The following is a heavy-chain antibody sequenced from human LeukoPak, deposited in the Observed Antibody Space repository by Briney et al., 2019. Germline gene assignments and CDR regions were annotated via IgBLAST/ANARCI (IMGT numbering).Heavy chain of an antibody. J-gene: IGHJ4*02. V-gene: IGHV3-30-3*01. CDR2: ISYDGSNK. CDR1: GFTFSSYA. Sequence: GGSLRLSCAASGFTFSSYAMHWFRQAPGKGLEWVAVISYDGSNKYYADSVKGRFTISRDNSKNTLYLQMNSLRAEDTAVYYCARDDYGDYRNFDYWGQGTLVTVSS. CDR3: ARDDYGDYRNFDY. D-gene: IGHD4-17*01.